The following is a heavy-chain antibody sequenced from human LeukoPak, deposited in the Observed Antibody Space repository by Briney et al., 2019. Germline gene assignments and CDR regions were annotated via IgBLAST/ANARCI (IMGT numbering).Heavy chain of an antibody. J-gene: IGHJ4*02. CDR3: AKDRTYYSDFSAYYFSPPLQHF. Sequence: GGSLRLSCVASGFIFTNYAMSWVRQAPGKGLEWVSSIFGTTGSTYYADSVKGRVTISRDNSRNTVYLQMNSLRAEDTAVYYCAKDRTYYSDFSAYYFSPPLQHFWGQGTLVTVSS. CDR2: IFGTTGST. D-gene: IGHD3-22*01. V-gene: IGHV3-23*01. CDR1: GFIFTNYA.